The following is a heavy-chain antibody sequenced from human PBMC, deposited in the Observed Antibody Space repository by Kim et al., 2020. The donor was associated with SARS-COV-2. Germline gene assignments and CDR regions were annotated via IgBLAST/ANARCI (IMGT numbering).Heavy chain of an antibody. CDR3: ATGPSAPWGSSSPNLLYYYGMDV. V-gene: IGHV1-18*01. Sequence: ASVKVSCKASGYTFTSYGISWVRQAPGQGLEWMGWISAYNGNTNYAQKLQGRVTMTTDTSTSTAYMELRSLRSDDTAVYYYATGPSAPWGSSSPNLLYYYGMDVWGQGTTVTVSS. CDR1: GYTFTSYG. D-gene: IGHD6-6*01. J-gene: IGHJ6*02. CDR2: ISAYNGNT.